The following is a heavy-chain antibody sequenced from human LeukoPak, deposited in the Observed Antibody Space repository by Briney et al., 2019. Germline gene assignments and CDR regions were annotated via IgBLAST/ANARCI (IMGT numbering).Heavy chain of an antibody. J-gene: IGHJ4*02. CDR2: IRSDGGST. CDR1: GFTFSAYT. D-gene: IGHD3-22*01. V-gene: IGHV3-64*02. Sequence: GGSLRLSCAAPGFTFSAYTMHWVRQAPGKGLEYVSAIRSDGGSTYYADSVKGRFTISRDNSKNTLFLQMGSLRAEDMAVYYCARVFYDSGGNYYDYWGQGTLVTVSS. CDR3: ARVFYDSGGNYYDY.